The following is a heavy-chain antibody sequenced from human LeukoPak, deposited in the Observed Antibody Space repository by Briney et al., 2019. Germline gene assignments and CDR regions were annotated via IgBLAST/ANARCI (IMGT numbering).Heavy chain of an antibody. CDR2: IYYSGST. CDR3: ARSDSSSWSSSNAFDI. CDR1: GGSISSYY. J-gene: IGHJ3*02. Sequence: PSETLSLTCTVSGGSISSYYWSWIRQPPGKGLEWIGYIYYSGSTNYNPSLKSRVTISVDTSKNQFSLKLSSVTATDTAVYYCARSDSSSWSSSNAFDIWGQGTMVTVSS. D-gene: IGHD6-13*01. V-gene: IGHV4-59*01.